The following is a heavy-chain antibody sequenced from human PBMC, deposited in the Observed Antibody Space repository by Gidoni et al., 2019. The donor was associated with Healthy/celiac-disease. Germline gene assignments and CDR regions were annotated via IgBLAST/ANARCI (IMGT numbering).Heavy chain of an antibody. Sequence: SMNWVRQAPGKGLEWVSYISSSSSTIYYADSVKGRFTISRENAKNSLYLQMNSLRAEDTAVYYCARDRPGIAAAGPNWFDPWGQGTLVTVSS. J-gene: IGHJ5*02. CDR2: ISSSSSTI. V-gene: IGHV3-48*04. CDR3: ARDRPGIAAAGPNWFDP. CDR1: S. D-gene: IGHD6-13*01.